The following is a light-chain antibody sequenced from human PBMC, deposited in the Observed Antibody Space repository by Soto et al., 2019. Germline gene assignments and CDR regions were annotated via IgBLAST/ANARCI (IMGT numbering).Light chain of an antibody. V-gene: IGKV3-11*01. CDR1: QSVSGY. J-gene: IGKJ5*01. CDR2: AAS. CDR3: QQRYNWPIT. Sequence: EIVLTQSPATLSLSPGATATLSCRASQSVSGYIGWYQQKPGQAPRLLIYAASNRATGIPARFSGSGSGTDFTLTISSLEPEDFSVYYCQQRYNWPITFGQGTRLEIK.